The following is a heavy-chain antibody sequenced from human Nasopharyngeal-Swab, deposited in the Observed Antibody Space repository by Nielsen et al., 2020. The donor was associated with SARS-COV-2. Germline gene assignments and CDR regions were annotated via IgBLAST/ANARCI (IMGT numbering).Heavy chain of an antibody. J-gene: IGHJ5*02. D-gene: IGHD3-3*01. CDR1: GGSFSGYY. CDR3: ARYYRDFWSGYYTGWFDP. Sequence: SETLSLTCAVYGGSFSGYYWSWIRQPPGKGLEWIGEIDHGGSTNYNPSLKSRVTISVDTSKNQFSLRLTSVTAADTAVYYCARYYRDFWSGYYTGWFDPWSQGTLVTVSS. CDR2: IDHGGST. V-gene: IGHV4-34*01.